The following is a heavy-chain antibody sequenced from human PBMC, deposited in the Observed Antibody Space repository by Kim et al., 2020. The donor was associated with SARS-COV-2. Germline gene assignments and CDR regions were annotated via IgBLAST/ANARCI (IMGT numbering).Heavy chain of an antibody. Sequence: ASVKVSCKASGYTFTSYGISWVRQAPGQGLEWMGWISAYNGNTNYAQKLQGRGTMTTDTSTSTAYMELRSLRSDDTAVYYCARNYYVSGSYYNDADYYYYGMDVWGQGTTVTVSS. CDR2: ISAYNGNT. CDR1: GYTFTSYG. CDR3: ARNYYVSGSYYNDADYYYYGMDV. V-gene: IGHV1-18*01. D-gene: IGHD3-10*01. J-gene: IGHJ6*02.